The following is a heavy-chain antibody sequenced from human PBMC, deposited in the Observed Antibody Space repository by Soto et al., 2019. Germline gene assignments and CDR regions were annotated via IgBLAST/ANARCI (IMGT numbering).Heavy chain of an antibody. CDR3: AWTFYYDNSGYYSYYFDY. CDR2: IYYTGST. CDR1: GGSVSSGSYY. V-gene: IGHV4-61*01. D-gene: IGHD3-22*01. Sequence: PSETLSLTCTVSGGSVSSGSYYWTWIRQPPGKGLEWIGYIYYTGSTNYNPSLKSRVVISVDTSKNQFSLKLSSVTAADTAVYYCAWTFYYDNSGYYSYYFDYWGQGTLVTVSS. J-gene: IGHJ4*02.